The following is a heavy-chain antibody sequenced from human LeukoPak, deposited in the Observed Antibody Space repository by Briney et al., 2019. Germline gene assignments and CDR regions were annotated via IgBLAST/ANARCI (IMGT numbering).Heavy chain of an antibody. Sequence: GRSLRLSCAASGFTFSSYGMHWVRQAPGKGLEWVAVIWYDGSNKYYADSVKGRFTISRDNSKNPLYLQMNSLRAEDTAVYYCARSITMVRGVIGVIGYWGQGTLVTVSS. CDR3: ARSITMVRGVIGVIGY. D-gene: IGHD3-10*01. CDR1: GFTFSSYG. J-gene: IGHJ4*02. V-gene: IGHV3-33*01. CDR2: IWYDGSNK.